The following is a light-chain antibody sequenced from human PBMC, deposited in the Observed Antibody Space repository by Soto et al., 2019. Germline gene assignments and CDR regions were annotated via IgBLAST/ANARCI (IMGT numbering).Light chain of an antibody. J-gene: IGLJ2*01. CDR2: GNS. CDR1: SSNIGAGYD. CDR3: QSYDSSLSVV. V-gene: IGLV1-40*01. Sequence: QSVLTQPPSVSGAPGQRVTISCTGSSSNIGAGYDVHWYQPLPGTAPKLLIYGNSNRTSGVPDRFSGSKSRTSASLAITGLQAEDEADYYCQSYDSSLSVVFGGGTKVTVL.